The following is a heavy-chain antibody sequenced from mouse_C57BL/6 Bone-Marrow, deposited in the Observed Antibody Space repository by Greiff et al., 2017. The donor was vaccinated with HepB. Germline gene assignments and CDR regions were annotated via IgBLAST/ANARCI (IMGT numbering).Heavy chain of an antibody. D-gene: IGHD1-1*01. CDR2: INPNYGTT. CDR1: GYSFTDYN. CDR3: AREGYYGSSYVDYFDY. J-gene: IGHJ2*01. Sequence: EVQLQQSGPELVKPGASVKISCKASGYSFTDYNMNWVKQSNGKSLEWIGVINPNYGTTSYNQKFKGKATLTVDQSSITAYMQLNSLTSEDSAVYYCAREGYYGSSYVDYFDYWGQGTTLTVSS. V-gene: IGHV1-39*01.